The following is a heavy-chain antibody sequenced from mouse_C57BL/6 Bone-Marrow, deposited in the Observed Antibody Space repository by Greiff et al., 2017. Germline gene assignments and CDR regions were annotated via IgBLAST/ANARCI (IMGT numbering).Heavy chain of an antibody. Sequence: QVQLQQPGAELVRPGSSVKLSCKASGYTFTSYWMDWVKQRPGQGLEWIGTIYPSDSETHYHQTFKDKATLTVDKSSSTAYMQRSSLPSEDSAVYDGARAGYYGRPWYFEVWGTGTTVTVAS. V-gene: IGHV1-61*01. J-gene: IGHJ1*03. CDR1: GYTFTSYW. CDR3: ARAGYYGRPWYFEV. D-gene: IGHD1-1*01. CDR2: IYPSDSET.